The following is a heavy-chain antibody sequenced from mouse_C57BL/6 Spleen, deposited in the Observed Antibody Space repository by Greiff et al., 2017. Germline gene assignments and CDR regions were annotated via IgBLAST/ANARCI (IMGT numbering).Heavy chain of an antibody. V-gene: IGHV1-81*01. J-gene: IGHJ4*01. CDR1: GYTFTSYG. CDR3: ARSGFYYGSSYYAMDY. D-gene: IGHD1-1*01. CDR2: ISPRSGNT. Sequence: QVQLQQSGAELARPGASVKLSCKASGYTFTSYGISWVKQRTGQGLEWLGEISPRSGNTYYNEKFKDKATLTADKSSSTAYMQLSSRTYEDSAVYYCARSGFYYGSSYYAMDYWGQGTSVTGSS.